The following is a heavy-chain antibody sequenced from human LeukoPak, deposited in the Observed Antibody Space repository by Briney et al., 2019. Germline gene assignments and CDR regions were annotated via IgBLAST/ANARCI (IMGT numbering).Heavy chain of an antibody. V-gene: IGHV4-59*01. D-gene: IGHD2-21*02. Sequence: PSETLSLTCTVSGGSISSYYWSWIRQPPGKGLEWIGYIYYSGSTNYNPSLKSRVTISVDTSKNQFSLKLSSVTAADTAVYYGARVLWRGGDCYSGICAFDIWGQGTMVTVSS. J-gene: IGHJ3*02. CDR3: ARVLWRGGDCYSGICAFDI. CDR2: IYYSGST. CDR1: GGSISSYY.